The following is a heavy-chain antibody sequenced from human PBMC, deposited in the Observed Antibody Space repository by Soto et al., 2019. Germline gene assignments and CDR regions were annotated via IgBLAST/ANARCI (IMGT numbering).Heavy chain of an antibody. CDR2: ISGGGGST. D-gene: IGHD1-26*01. CDR3: ATYGRRWDLPADY. V-gene: IGHV3-23*01. J-gene: IGHJ4*02. CDR1: GFTFSSYA. Sequence: EVQLLESGGGLVQPGGSLRLSCAASGFTFSSYAMSWVRQATGKWLEWVSAISGGGGSTYYADSVKGRFTISRDNSKNTLYLQMNSLRAEDTAVYYCATYGRRWDLPADYWGQGSLVPVSS.